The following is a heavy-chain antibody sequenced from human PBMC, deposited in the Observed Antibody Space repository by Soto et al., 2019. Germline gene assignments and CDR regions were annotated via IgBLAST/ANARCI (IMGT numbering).Heavy chain of an antibody. CDR1: GGSISSYY. CDR3: ARDAKITMIVVVPGRGTFFDY. Sequence: SETLSLTCTVSGGSISSYYWSWIRQPAGKGLEWIGRIYTSGSTNYNPSLKSRVTMSVDTSKNQFSLKLSSETAADTAVYYCARDAKITMIVVVPGRGTFFDYWGQGTLVTVSS. CDR2: IYTSGST. J-gene: IGHJ4*02. V-gene: IGHV4-4*07. D-gene: IGHD3-22*01.